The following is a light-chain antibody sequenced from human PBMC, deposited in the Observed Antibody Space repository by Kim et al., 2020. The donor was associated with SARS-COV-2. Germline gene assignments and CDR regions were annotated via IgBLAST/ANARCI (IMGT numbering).Light chain of an antibody. CDR3: QAWDSSTV. V-gene: IGLV3-1*01. J-gene: IGLJ1*01. Sequence: VSGSPGQTASITCSGDKLGDKYACWYQQKTGQSPVLVSYQDTKRPSGIPERFSGSNSGNTATLTISGTQAMDEADYYCQAWDSSTVFGTGTKVTVL. CDR1: KLGDKY. CDR2: QDT.